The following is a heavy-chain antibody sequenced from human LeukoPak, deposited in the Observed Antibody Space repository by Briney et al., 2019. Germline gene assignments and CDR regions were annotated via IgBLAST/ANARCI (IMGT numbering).Heavy chain of an antibody. CDR1: GFTFSSYW. V-gene: IGHV3-74*03. D-gene: IGHD6-13*01. J-gene: IGHJ4*02. CDR3: ATPEEAAAALYYFDY. Sequence: GGSLRLSCAASGFTFSSYWMHWVRQAPGKGLMRVSGINTDGSSTMYADSVKGRFTISRDNAKNTLYLQMNSLRAEDTAVYYCATPEEAAAALYYFDYWGQGTLVTVSS. CDR2: INTDGSST.